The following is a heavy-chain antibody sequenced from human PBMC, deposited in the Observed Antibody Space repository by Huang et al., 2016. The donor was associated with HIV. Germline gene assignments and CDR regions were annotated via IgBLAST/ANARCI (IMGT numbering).Heavy chain of an antibody. J-gene: IGHJ3*02. CDR3: ARSMNSGRGAFDI. CDR2: IDPGDSET. V-gene: IGHV5-51*03. Sequence: EVQLVQSGAEVKKPGESLTISCQGSGYSFGSYWIGWVRRLPGKGLEWRGIIDPGDSETRYRPSFQGQVTSSADKSISTAYLQWSSLKASDTAMYYCARSMNSGRGAFDIWGQGTMVTVSS. CDR1: GYSFGSYW. D-gene: IGHD6-13*01.